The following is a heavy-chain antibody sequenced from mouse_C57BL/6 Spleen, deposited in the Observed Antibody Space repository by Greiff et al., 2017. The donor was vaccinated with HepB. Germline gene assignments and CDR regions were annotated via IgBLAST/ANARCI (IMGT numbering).Heavy chain of an antibody. D-gene: IGHD1-1*01. V-gene: IGHV6-3*01. J-gene: IGHJ4*01. CDR3: TFITTVVAPYYYAMDY. CDR2: IRLKSDNYAT. Sequence: EVKLMESGGGLVQPGGSMKLSCVASGFTFSNYWMNWVRQSPEKGLEWVAQIRLKSDNYATHYAESVKGRFTISRDDSKSSVYLQMNNLMAEDTGIYYCTFITTVVAPYYYAMDYWGQGTSVTVSS. CDR1: GFTFSNYW.